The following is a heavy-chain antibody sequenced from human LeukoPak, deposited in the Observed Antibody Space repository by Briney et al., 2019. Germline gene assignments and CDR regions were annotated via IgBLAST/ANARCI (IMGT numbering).Heavy chain of an antibody. J-gene: IGHJ4*02. Sequence: PGGSLRLSCAASGFSFSSYAMSWVRQAPGKGLEWVSGISGSGGSTYYADSVKGRFTISRDNSKNTLFLQVSSLRAGDTAVYYCARIRTMVRGVKPPSFDYWGQGTLVTVSS. CDR2: ISGSGGST. CDR1: GFSFSSYA. CDR3: ARIRTMVRGVKPPSFDY. D-gene: IGHD3-10*01. V-gene: IGHV3-23*01.